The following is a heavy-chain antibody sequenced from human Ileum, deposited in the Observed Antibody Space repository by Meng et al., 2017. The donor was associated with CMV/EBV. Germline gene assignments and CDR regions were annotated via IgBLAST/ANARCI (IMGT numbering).Heavy chain of an antibody. D-gene: IGHD5-18*01. CDR2: INHSGST. CDR3: ARGRIQLWHNWFDP. Sequence: SGGSISSSSDYCGWIRQPPGKGLEWIGEINHSGSTNYNPSLKSRVTISVDTSKNQFSLKLSSVTAADTAVYYCARGRIQLWHNWFDPWGQGTLVTVSS. V-gene: IGHV4-39*07. CDR1: GGSISSSSDY. J-gene: IGHJ5*02.